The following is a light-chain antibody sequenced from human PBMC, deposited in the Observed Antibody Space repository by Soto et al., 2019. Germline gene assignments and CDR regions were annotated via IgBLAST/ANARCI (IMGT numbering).Light chain of an antibody. Sequence: VLTQSPGTLSLSPGDRATLSCRASQSVSTSYLAWYQQKPGQAPRLLIYGASSRAAGIPDRFSGSGSGTDFTLTISGLEPEDFAVYYCQQYGNSRGTFGQGTKVEIK. J-gene: IGKJ1*01. CDR1: QSVSTSY. V-gene: IGKV3-20*01. CDR3: QQYGNSRGT. CDR2: GAS.